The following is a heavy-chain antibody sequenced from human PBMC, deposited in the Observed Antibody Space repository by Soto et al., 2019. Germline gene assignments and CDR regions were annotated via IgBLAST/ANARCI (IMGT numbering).Heavy chain of an antibody. CDR1: GYTFTSYA. D-gene: IGHD4-17*01. CDR2: INAGNGNT. CDR3: ARRIGSVTGLDY. Sequence: VASVKVSCKASGYTFTSYAMHWVRQAPGQRLEWMGWINAGNGNTKYSQKFQGRVTITRDTSASTACMELSSLRSEDTAVYYCARRIGSVTGLDYWGQGTLVTVSS. V-gene: IGHV1-3*01. J-gene: IGHJ4*02.